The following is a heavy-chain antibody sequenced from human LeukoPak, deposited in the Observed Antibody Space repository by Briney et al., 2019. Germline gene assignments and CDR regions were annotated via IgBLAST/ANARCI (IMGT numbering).Heavy chain of an antibody. Sequence: SVTVSCTASGGTFSSYAISWVRQAPGQGLEWMGGIIPIFGTANYAQKFQGRVTVTADESTSTAYMELSSLRSEDTAVYYCARAGIAVAGTRTYYYGMDVWGQGTTVTVSS. CDR1: GGTFSSYA. J-gene: IGHJ6*02. D-gene: IGHD6-19*01. V-gene: IGHV1-69*13. CDR3: ARAGIAVAGTRTYYYGMDV. CDR2: IIPIFGTA.